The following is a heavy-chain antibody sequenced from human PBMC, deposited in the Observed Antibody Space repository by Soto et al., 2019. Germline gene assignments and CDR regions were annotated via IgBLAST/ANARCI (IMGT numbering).Heavy chain of an antibody. D-gene: IGHD6-19*01. Sequence: EERLVESGGGLVQPGGSLRLSCAASGFTFSSYWMTWVRQAPGNGLEWVANIKKEESMKSYLDSVRGRFPISRDNANHSLYLQMDSLTAQATALYYCGRDMSPVISSGYFDAFDLWGQGTMVTVSS. V-gene: IGHV3-7*03. J-gene: IGHJ3*01. CDR3: GRDMSPVISSGYFDAFDL. CDR1: GFTFSSYW. CDR2: IKKEESMK.